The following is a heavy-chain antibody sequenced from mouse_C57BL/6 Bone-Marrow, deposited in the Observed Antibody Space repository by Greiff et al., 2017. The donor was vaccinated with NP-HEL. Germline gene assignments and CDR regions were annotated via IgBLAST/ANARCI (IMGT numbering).Heavy chain of an antibody. V-gene: IGHV1-81*01. CDR3: ARWNGLLRSLYAMDY. D-gene: IGHD1-1*01. CDR2: IYPRSGNT. J-gene: IGHJ4*01. Sequence: QVQLQQSGAELARPGASVKLSCKASGYTFTSYGISWVKQRTGQGLEWIGEIYPRSGNTYYNEKFKGKATLTADKSSSTAYMELRSLTSEDSAVYFCARWNGLLRSLYAMDYWGQGTSVTVSS. CDR1: GYTFTSYG.